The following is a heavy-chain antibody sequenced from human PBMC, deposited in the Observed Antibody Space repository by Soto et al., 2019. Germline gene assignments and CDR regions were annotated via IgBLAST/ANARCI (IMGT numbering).Heavy chain of an antibody. CDR3: ARAFITIFGVGDYGMDV. D-gene: IGHD3-3*01. CDR2: INPSGGST. Sequence: QVQLVQSGAEVKKPGASVKVSCKASGYTFTSYYMHWVRQAPGQGLEWMGIINPSGGSTSYAQKFQGRVTMTRDTSTSTVYMELSSLRSEDTAVYYCARAFITIFGVGDYGMDVWGQGTTVTVSS. CDR1: GYTFTSYY. J-gene: IGHJ6*02. V-gene: IGHV1-46*01.